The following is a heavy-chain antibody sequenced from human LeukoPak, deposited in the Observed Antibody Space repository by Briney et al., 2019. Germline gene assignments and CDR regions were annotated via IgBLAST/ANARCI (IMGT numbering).Heavy chain of an antibody. CDR3: ASSEGP. Sequence: GGSLRLSCAASGFTFSSYAMHWVRQAPGKGLEYVSAISSNGGSTYYANSVKGRFTISRDNSKNTLYLQMGSLRAEDMAVYYCASSEGPWGQGTLVTVSS. CDR1: GFTFSSYA. CDR2: ISSNGGST. J-gene: IGHJ4*02. V-gene: IGHV3-64*01.